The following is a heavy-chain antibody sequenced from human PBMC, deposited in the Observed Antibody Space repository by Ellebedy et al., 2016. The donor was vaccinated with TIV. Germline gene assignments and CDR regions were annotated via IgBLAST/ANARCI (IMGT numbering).Heavy chain of an antibody. CDR2: VNSVSTSM. Sequence: GESLKISCAVSGFPFSSYNMNWIRQAPGKGLEWVSAVNSVSTSMFYADSVKGRFTVSRDNAKNSLYLQMNSLRAEDTAVYYCARSFDPAAPFDYWGQGTLVTVSS. D-gene: IGHD3-9*01. CDR1: GFPFSSYN. V-gene: IGHV3-21*01. CDR3: ARSFDPAAPFDY. J-gene: IGHJ4*02.